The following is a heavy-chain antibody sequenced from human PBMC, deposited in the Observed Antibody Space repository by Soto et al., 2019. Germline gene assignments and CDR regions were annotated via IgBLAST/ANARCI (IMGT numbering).Heavy chain of an antibody. CDR3: ARGRVGWSGYDPLDY. CDR1: GFIFSDYG. Sequence: GGSLRLSCAASGFIFSDYGMHWVRQAPGKGLDWLAVIYGDGSNTYYADSVRGRFTISRDNANSTLFLEMNSLRAEDTAVYYCARGRVGWSGYDPLDYWGQGTLVTVSS. V-gene: IGHV3-33*01. J-gene: IGHJ4*02. D-gene: IGHD5-12*01. CDR2: IYGDGSNT.